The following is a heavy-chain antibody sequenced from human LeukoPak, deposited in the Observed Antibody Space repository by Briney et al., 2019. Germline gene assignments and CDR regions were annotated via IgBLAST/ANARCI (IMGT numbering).Heavy chain of an antibody. J-gene: IGHJ4*02. D-gene: IGHD7-27*01. CDR3: VRTPPNWGFDY. CDR1: GYTFTSHD. Sequence: ASVKVSCKASGYTFTSHDINWVRQATGRGLEWMGWMSPNSGDTGYAQRFQGRVTMTSDSSISTAYMELSSLRSEDTAIYYCVRTPPNWGFDYWGQGTLVTVSS. V-gene: IGHV1-8*01. CDR2: MSPNSGDT.